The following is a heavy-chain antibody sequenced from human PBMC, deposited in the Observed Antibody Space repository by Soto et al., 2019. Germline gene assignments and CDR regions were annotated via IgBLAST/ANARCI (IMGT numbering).Heavy chain of an antibody. D-gene: IGHD4-17*01. V-gene: IGHV3-48*03. CDR2: ISSSGSTI. CDR1: GFTFSSYE. Sequence: EVQLVESGGGLVQPGGSLRLSCAASGFTFSSYEMNWVRQAPGKGLEWVSYISSSGSTIYYADSVKGRFTISRDNAKNSLYLQMNSLRAEDTAVYYCARVHDYGSKPGGYGMDVWGQGTTVTVSS. CDR3: ARVHDYGSKPGGYGMDV. J-gene: IGHJ6*02.